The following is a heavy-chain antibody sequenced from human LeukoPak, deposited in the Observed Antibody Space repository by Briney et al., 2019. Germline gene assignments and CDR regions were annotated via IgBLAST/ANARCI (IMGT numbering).Heavy chain of an antibody. Sequence: EESLKISCKGSGYSFTSYWIGWVRQMPGKGLGWMGIIYPGDSDTRYSPSFQGQVTISADKSISTAYLQRSSLKASDTAMYYCARHTPDSGWLDYWGQGTLVTVSS. J-gene: IGHJ4*02. CDR1: GYSFTSYW. CDR3: ARHTPDSGWLDY. D-gene: IGHD6-19*01. V-gene: IGHV5-51*01. CDR2: IYPGDSDT.